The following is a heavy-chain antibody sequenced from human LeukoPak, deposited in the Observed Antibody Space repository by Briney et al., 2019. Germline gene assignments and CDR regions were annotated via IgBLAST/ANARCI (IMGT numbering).Heavy chain of an antibody. CDR2: IHYSGST. CDR3: ARNYDFWSGYLDY. Sequence: SETLSLTCTVSGGSISNYYWSWIRQPPGKGLEWIGYIHYSGSTNNNPSLKSRVTISVDTSKNQFSLKLTSVTAADTAVYYCARNYDFWSGYLDYWGQGTLVTVSS. J-gene: IGHJ4*02. CDR1: GGSISNYY. D-gene: IGHD3-3*01. V-gene: IGHV4-59*01.